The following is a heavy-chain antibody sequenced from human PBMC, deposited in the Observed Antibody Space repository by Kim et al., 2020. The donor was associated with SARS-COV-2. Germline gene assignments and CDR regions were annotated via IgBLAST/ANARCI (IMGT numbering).Heavy chain of an antibody. Sequence: YYADSVKGRFTISRDNSKNTLYLQMNSLRAEDTAVYYCAKGYDILTDFDYWGQGTLVTVSS. D-gene: IGHD3-9*01. CDR3: AKGYDILTDFDY. V-gene: IGHV3-23*01. J-gene: IGHJ4*02.